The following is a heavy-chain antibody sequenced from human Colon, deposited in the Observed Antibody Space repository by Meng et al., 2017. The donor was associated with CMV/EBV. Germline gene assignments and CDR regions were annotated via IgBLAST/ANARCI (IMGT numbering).Heavy chain of an antibody. J-gene: IGHJ6*02. D-gene: IGHD3-10*01. Sequence: GGSLRLSCAASGFSFSSFWMSWVRQAPGKGLEWVAYISSASGSAKYYADSVKGRFTISRDNARNSLFLQMNSLTVEDTAVYYCARDPAPTGYYGPDVWGQGTTVTVSS. CDR3: ARDPAPTGYYGPDV. V-gene: IGHV3-48*04. CDR1: GFSFSSFW. CDR2: ISSASGSAK.